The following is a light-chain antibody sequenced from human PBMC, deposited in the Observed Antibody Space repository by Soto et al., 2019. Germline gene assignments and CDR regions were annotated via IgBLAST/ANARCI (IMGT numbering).Light chain of an antibody. J-gene: IGKJ1*01. V-gene: IGKV3-15*01. CDR1: QSVSSN. CDR3: QQYRSWPSS. Sequence: EIVMTQSPATLSVYPGERATLSCRASQSVSSNLAWYQQKPGQASRLLIYGASTRATGIPARFSGSGSGTEFTHTISSLQSEDFAVYYCQQYRSWPSSFGQGTKVDIK. CDR2: GAS.